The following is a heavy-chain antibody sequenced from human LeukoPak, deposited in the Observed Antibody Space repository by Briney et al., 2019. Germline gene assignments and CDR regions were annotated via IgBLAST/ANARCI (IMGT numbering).Heavy chain of an antibody. Sequence: SETLSLTCTVSGGSISSNSNYWAWIRQPPGRGLEWIGSISYGGSTYYSPSLESRVTISVDTSKNQFSLRLSSVTAADTAVYYCARDLAHAFDLWGQGIMVTVSS. J-gene: IGHJ3*01. CDR1: GGSISSNSNY. V-gene: IGHV4-39*02. CDR3: ARDLAHAFDL. CDR2: ISYGGST. D-gene: IGHD3-3*02.